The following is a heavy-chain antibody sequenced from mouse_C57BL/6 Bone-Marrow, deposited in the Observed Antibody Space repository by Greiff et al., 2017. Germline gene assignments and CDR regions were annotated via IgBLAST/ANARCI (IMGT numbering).Heavy chain of an antibody. CDR1: GYAFSSSW. V-gene: IGHV1-82*01. D-gene: IGHD1-1*01. CDR2: IYPGDGDT. Sequence: VKLVESGPELVKPGASVKISCKASGYAFSSSWMNWVKQRPGKGLEWIGRIYPGDGDTNYNQKFKGKSTLTVDKSSSTAYMQLSSLTSEDSAVYYCAREGFITTVPFAYWGQGTLVTVSA. CDR3: AREGFITTVPFAY. J-gene: IGHJ3*01.